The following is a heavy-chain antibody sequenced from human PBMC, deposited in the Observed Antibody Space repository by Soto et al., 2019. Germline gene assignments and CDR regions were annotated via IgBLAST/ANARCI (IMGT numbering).Heavy chain of an antibody. CDR1: GGSISSYY. V-gene: IGHV4-59*08. J-gene: IGHJ2*01. CDR3: ASRMNCSGGSCYWYFDL. CDR2: IYYSGST. D-gene: IGHD2-15*01. Sequence: SETLSLTCTVSGGSISSYYWSWIRQPPGKGLEWIGYIYYSGSTTYNPSLKRRFTISVDTSKNQFSRKWSSVTAADTAVYYCASRMNCSGGSCYWYFDLWGRGTLVTVSS.